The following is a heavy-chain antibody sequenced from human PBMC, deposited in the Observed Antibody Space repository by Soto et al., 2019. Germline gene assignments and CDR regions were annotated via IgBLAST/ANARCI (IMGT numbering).Heavy chain of an antibody. Sequence: SVKVSCKASGGTFSSYAISWVRQAPGQGLEWMGGIIPIFGTANYAQKFQGRVTITADKSTSTAYMELSSLRSEDTAVYYCAKEGGYSYGYGMDVWGQGTTVTVSS. CDR3: AKEGGYSYGYGMDV. J-gene: IGHJ6*02. CDR2: IIPIFGTA. CDR1: GGTFSSYA. D-gene: IGHD5-18*01. V-gene: IGHV1-69*06.